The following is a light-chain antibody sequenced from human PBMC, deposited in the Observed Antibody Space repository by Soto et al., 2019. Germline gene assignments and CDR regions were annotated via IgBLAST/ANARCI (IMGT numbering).Light chain of an antibody. CDR1: QGIRND. Sequence: AIQMTQSPSSLSASVGDRVTITCRASQGIRNDLGWYQQKPGKAPKLLIYAASSLQSGVPSRFSGSGSGTDFTLTISSLHPEDCATYYCLHDYNYPYTFGQGTKLEIK. CDR3: LHDYNYPYT. V-gene: IGKV1-6*01. J-gene: IGKJ2*01. CDR2: AAS.